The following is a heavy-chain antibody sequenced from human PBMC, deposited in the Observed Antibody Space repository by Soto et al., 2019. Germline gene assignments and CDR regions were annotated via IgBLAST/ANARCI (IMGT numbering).Heavy chain of an antibody. J-gene: IGHJ4*02. D-gene: IGHD2-8*01. V-gene: IGHV3-48*02. Sequence: GGSLRLSCAASGFFFTTYPMNWVRQAPGKGLEWIAYITGSSDTIYYADSVKGRFTISRDNAKSSLYLQMNSLRDEDTAVYYCARVDNGNTGADHWGQGTLVTVSS. CDR2: ITGSSDTI. CDR3: ARVDNGNTGADH. CDR1: GFFFTTYP.